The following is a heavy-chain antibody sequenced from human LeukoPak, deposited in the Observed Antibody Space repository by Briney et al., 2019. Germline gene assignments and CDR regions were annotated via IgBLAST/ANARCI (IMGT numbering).Heavy chain of an antibody. CDR3: AREGKLTGYFGGLGFNY. D-gene: IGHD6-19*01. CDR1: GGSISSYY. V-gene: IGHV4-59*01. CDR2: IDYSGNT. J-gene: IGHJ4*02. Sequence: SETLSLTCTVSGGSISSYYWSWIRQAPGKGLEWIANIDYSGNTIYNPALKSRVTMSVDTSKNQFSLNLTSVTAADTAVYYCAREGKLTGYFGGLGFNYWGQGILVTVFS.